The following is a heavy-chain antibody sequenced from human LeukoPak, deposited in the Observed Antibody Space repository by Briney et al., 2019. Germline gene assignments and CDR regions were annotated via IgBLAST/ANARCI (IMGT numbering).Heavy chain of an antibody. J-gene: IGHJ4*02. CDR2: ISAYNDNT. D-gene: IGHD4-17*01. V-gene: IGHV1-18*01. Sequence: ATVKVSCKASGYTFTSYGISWVRQAPGQRLEWMGWISAYNDNTNYAQKLQGRVTTTTDTSTSTAYMELRSLRSDDTAVYYCARTYTTDYGEPNFDYWGQGTLVTVSS. CDR3: ARTYTTDYGEPNFDY. CDR1: GYTFTSYG.